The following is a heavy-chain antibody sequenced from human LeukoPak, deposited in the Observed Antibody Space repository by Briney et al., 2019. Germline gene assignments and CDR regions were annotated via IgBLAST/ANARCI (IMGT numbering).Heavy chain of an antibody. J-gene: IGHJ4*02. CDR2: ISSSGRKI. V-gene: IGHV3-48*03. D-gene: IGHD2-15*01. CDR3: ARGPRDPTEYRSRGACAPIYEV. CDR1: GFIFSDYE. Sequence: GGSLRLSCAVSGFIFSDYEMNWVRQAPGKGLEWVSYISSSGRKIYYADSVKGRFTISRDNAKNSLHLQMNSLRADDTAIYYCARGPRDPTEYRSRGACAPIYEVWGQGALLTVSS.